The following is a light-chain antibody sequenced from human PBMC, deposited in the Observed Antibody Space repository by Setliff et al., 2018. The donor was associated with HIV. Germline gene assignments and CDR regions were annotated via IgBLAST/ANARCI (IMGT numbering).Light chain of an antibody. Sequence: QSALTQPASVSGSPGQSITISCTGTSSDVGNYKLVSWYQQHPGKAPKLMIYDVTNRPSGVSNRFSGSKSGNTASLTISGLQPEDEADYYCSAHTPFVLFGGGT. CDR2: DVT. V-gene: IGLV2-23*02. CDR3: SAHTPFVL. CDR1: SSDVGNYKL. J-gene: IGLJ2*01.